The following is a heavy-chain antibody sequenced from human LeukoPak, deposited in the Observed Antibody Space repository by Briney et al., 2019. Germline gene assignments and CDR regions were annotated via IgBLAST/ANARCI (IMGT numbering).Heavy chain of an antibody. Sequence: ASVKVSCKASGYTFTNYHIHWVRQAPGQGLEWMGWINPNSGGTNFAQMFQGWVTMTRDTSISTAYMELSRLRSDDTAVYYCARDLLRVAAAGAKGLGYWGQGTLVTVSS. CDR3: ARDLLRVAAAGAKGLGY. CDR1: GYTFTNYH. V-gene: IGHV1-2*04. J-gene: IGHJ4*02. D-gene: IGHD6-13*01. CDR2: INPNSGGT.